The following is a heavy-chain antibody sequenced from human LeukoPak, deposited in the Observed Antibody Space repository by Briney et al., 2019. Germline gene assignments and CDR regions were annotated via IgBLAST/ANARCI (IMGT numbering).Heavy chain of an antibody. V-gene: IGHV3-30*02. J-gene: IGHJ4*02. CDR2: IRYDGSNK. CDR3: ARDLLTYGWLDY. Sequence: PGGSLRLSCAASGFTFSSYGMHWVRQAPGKGLEWVAFIRYDGSNKYYADSVKGRFTISRDNSKNTLYLQMNSLRAEDTAVYYCARDLLTYGWLDYWGQGTLVTVSS. D-gene: IGHD6-19*01. CDR1: GFTFSSYG.